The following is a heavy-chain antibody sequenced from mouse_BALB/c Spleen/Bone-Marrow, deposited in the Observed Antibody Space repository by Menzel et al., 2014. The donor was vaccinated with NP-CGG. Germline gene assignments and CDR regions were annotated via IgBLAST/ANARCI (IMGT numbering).Heavy chain of an antibody. Sequence: EVQLQQSGTVLARPGASVKMSCKASGYTFTSYWMHWVKQRPGQGLEWIGAIYPGNSDTSYNQKFKGKAKLTAVTSTSTAYMGLSSLTNEDSAVYYCTRVYYYGSAWFAYWGQGTLVTVSA. CDR3: TRVYYYGSAWFAY. V-gene: IGHV1-5*01. J-gene: IGHJ3*01. D-gene: IGHD1-1*01. CDR1: GYTFTSYW. CDR2: IYPGNSDT.